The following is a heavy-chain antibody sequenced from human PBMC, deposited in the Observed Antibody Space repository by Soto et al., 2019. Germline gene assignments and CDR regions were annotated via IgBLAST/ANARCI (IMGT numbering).Heavy chain of an antibody. V-gene: IGHV3-23*01. D-gene: IGHD5-12*01. CDR2: ISAGGVPT. CDR3: AEEGGRARGYNYGNTYFDY. J-gene: IGHJ4*02. Sequence: GESLRLSCAATGFTFGFNALSWVRQAPGRGLEWVSSISAGGVPTNYADSVRGRFTISRDNSKNTLYLQMNSLSAEDTAVYYCAEEGGRARGYNYGNTYFDYWGQGTRVTVSS. CDR1: GFTFGFNA.